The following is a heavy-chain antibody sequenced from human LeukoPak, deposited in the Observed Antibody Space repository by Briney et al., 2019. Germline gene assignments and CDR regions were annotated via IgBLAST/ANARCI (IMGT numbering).Heavy chain of an antibody. CDR3: ARRRGRTFYFDY. CDR2: IYYSGST. CDR1: GGSISSYY. V-gene: IGHV4-59*08. J-gene: IGHJ4*02. D-gene: IGHD3-16*01. Sequence: SEILPLTCSVSGGSISSYYWSWIWQPPGKGLEWIGYIYYSGSTNYNPSLKSRVTISVDTSKNHFSLRLSSVTAADTAVYYCARRRGRTFYFDYWGQGTLVTVSS.